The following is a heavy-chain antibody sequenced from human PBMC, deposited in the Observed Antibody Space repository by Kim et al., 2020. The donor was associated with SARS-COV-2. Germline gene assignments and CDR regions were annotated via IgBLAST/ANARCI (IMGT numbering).Heavy chain of an antibody. D-gene: IGHD3-22*01. V-gene: IGHV3-23*01. CDR3: AKDSPITMIVVVTYWSDY. CDR2: ISGSGGST. Sequence: GGSLRLSCAASGFTFSSYAMSWVRQAPGKGLEWVSAISGSGGSTYYADSVKGRFTISRDNSKNTLYLQMNSLRAEDTAVYYCAKDSPITMIVVVTYWSDYWGQGTLVTVSS. CDR1: GFTFSSYA. J-gene: IGHJ4*02.